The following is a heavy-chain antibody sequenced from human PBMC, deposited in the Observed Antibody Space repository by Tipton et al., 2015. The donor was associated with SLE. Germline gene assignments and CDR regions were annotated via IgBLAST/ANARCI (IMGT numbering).Heavy chain of an antibody. Sequence: TLSLTCNVSGGSISSGGYYWSWIRQHPGKGLEWIGYTYYSGSPYYNPSLKGRVTISLDMSKNQFSLRLSSVTAADTAVYYCARVPFTMTHDYWGQGTLVTVSS. CDR2: TYYSGSP. CDR1: GGSISSGGYY. CDR3: ARVPFTMTHDY. J-gene: IGHJ4*02. D-gene: IGHD3-22*01. V-gene: IGHV4-31*03.